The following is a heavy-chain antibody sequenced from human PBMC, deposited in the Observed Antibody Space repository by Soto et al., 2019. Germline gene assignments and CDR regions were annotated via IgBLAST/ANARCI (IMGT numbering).Heavy chain of an antibody. V-gene: IGHV4-34*01. CDR2: INHSGST. CDR3: ARAVHIVVVPAASGMDV. CDR1: GGSFSGYY. D-gene: IGHD2-2*01. J-gene: IGHJ6*02. Sequence: PSETLSLTCAVYGGSFSGYYWSWIRQPPGKGLEWIGEINHSGSTNYNPSLKSRVTISVDTSKNQFSLKLRSVSAAETAVYYCARAVHIVVVPAASGMDVWGQGTTVTVSS.